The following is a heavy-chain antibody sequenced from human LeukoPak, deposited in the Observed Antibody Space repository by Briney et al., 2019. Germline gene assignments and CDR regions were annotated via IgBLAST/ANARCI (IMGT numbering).Heavy chain of an antibody. D-gene: IGHD2-15*01. J-gene: IGHJ5*02. Sequence: ASVKVSCKASGYTFTGYYMHWVRQAPGQGLEWMGWINANSGGTNYAQKFQGRVTMTRDTSISTAYMELSRLRSDDTAVYYCARDRIYCSGGSCYSGWFDPWGQGTLVTVSS. CDR2: INANSGGT. V-gene: IGHV1-2*02. CDR1: GYTFTGYY. CDR3: ARDRIYCSGGSCYSGWFDP.